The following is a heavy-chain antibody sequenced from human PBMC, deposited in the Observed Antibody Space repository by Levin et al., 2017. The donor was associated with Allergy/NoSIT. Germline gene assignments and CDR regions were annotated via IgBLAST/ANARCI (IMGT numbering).Heavy chain of an antibody. Sequence: GESLKISCAASGFTVSSNYMSWVRQAPGKGLEWVSVIYSGGSTYYADSVKGRFTISRDNSKNTLYLQMNSLRAEDTAVYYCARDQWFGDDYWGQGTLVTVSS. D-gene: IGHD3-10*01. CDR2: IYSGGST. J-gene: IGHJ4*02. CDR3: ARDQWFGDDY. V-gene: IGHV3-66*01. CDR1: GFTVSSNY.